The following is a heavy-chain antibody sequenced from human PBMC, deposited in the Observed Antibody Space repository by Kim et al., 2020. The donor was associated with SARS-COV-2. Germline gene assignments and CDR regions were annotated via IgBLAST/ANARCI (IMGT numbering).Heavy chain of an antibody. CDR3: ARGTRYFDWLLYD. CDR2: IKQDGSEK. V-gene: IGHV3-7*01. J-gene: IGHJ4*02. Sequence: GGSLRLSCAASGFTFSSYWMSWVRQAPGKGLEWVANIKQDGSEKYYVDSVKGRFTISRDNAKNSLYLQMNSLRAEDTAVYYCARGTRYFDWLLYDWGQGTLGTVSS. D-gene: IGHD3-9*01. CDR1: GFTFSSYW.